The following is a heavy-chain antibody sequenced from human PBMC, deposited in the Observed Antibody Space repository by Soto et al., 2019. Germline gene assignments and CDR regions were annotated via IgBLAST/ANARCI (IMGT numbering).Heavy chain of an antibody. V-gene: IGHV3-23*01. CDR1: GFTFSNYA. Sequence: EVQLLESGGGLVQPGGYLRLSCAASGFTFSNYAITWVRQAPGKGLDWISSVSTDGGNTYYADSVKGRFTISRDNSKNTLYLQMNSLRVDDTATYYCARGWQQLGHWGQGALVTVSS. J-gene: IGHJ4*02. CDR2: VSTDGGNT. D-gene: IGHD6-13*01. CDR3: ARGWQQLGH.